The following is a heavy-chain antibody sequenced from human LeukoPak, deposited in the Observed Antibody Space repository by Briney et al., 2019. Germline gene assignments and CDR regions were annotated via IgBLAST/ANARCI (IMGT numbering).Heavy chain of an antibody. Sequence: KSSETLSLTCAVYGGSFSGNYWSWIRQPPGKGLEWIAEINHSGSTNYNPSLKSRVTISVDTYKNQFSLKLSSVTAADTAVYYCARVGRGRGYSHVKWYFDYWGQGTLVTVSS. J-gene: IGHJ4*02. CDR3: ARVGRGRGYSHVKWYFDY. CDR2: INHSGST. D-gene: IGHD5-18*01. V-gene: IGHV4-34*01. CDR1: GGSFSGNY.